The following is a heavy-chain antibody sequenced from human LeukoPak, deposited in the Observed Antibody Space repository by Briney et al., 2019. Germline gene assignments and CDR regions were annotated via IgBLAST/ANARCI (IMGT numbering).Heavy chain of an antibody. Sequence: PSETLSLTCTVSGGSISSGDYYWSWIRQPPGKGLEWIGYIYYSGSTYYNPSLKSRVTISVDTSKNQFSLKLSSVTAADTAVYYCARAGGYYGSGSYYEFDYWGQGTLVTVSS. CDR1: GGSISSGDYY. J-gene: IGHJ4*02. CDR3: ARAGGYYGSGSYYEFDY. D-gene: IGHD3-10*01. CDR2: IYYSGST. V-gene: IGHV4-30-4*01.